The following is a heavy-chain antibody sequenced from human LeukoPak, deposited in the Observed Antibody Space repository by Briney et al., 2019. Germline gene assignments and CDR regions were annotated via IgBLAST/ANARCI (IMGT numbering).Heavy chain of an antibody. Sequence: SGGSLRLSCAASGFTFSSYVMSWVRQAPGKGLEWVSVIYSGGSTYYADSVKGRFTISRDNSKNTLYLQMNSLRAEDTAVYYCAKVATTVTTIYNWFDPWGQGTLVTVSS. CDR3: AKVATTVTTIYNWFDP. CDR2: IYSGGST. V-gene: IGHV3-66*02. CDR1: GFTFSSYV. D-gene: IGHD4-17*01. J-gene: IGHJ5*02.